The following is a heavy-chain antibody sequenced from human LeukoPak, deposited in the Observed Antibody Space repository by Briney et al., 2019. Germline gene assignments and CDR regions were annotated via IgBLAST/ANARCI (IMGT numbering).Heavy chain of an antibody. Sequence: PGGSLRLSCAASGFTFYSHWMSWVRQAPGKGLEWVANIKQDGSEKYYVDSVKGRFTISRDNAKNSLYLQMNSLRAEDTAVYYCARGTIAAAGYYYFDYWGQGTQVTVSS. J-gene: IGHJ4*02. CDR3: ARGTIAAAGYYYFDY. CDR1: GFTFYSHW. CDR2: IKQDGSEK. D-gene: IGHD6-13*01. V-gene: IGHV3-7*04.